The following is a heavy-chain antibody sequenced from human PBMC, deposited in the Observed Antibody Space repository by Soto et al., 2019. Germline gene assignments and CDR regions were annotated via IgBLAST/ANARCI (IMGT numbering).Heavy chain of an antibody. Sequence: VQLVESGGGLVKPGGSLRLSCAVSGFTFSSYSMNWVRQAPGKGLEWVSSISSSSSYIYYADSVKGRFTISRDNAKNSLYLQITSLRAEDTAVYDWARTQIGYDAFDIWGQGTMVTVSS. J-gene: IGHJ3*02. CDR2: ISSSSSYI. V-gene: IGHV3-21*01. CDR1: GFTFSSYS. D-gene: IGHD2-15*01. CDR3: ARTQIGYDAFDI.